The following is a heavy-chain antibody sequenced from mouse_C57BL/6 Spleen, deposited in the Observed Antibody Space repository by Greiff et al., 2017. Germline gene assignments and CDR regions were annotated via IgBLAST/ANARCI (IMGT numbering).Heavy chain of an antibody. CDR3: AEDYEDFLFAY. CDR2: IYPGSGNT. Sequence: QVQLKESGPELVKPGASVKISCKASGYSFTSYYIHWVKQRPGQGLEWIGWIYPGSGNTKYNEKFKGKATLTADTSSSTAYMQLSSLTSEDSAVYYCAEDYEDFLFAYWGQGTLVTVSA. CDR1: GYSFTSYY. J-gene: IGHJ3*01. V-gene: IGHV1-66*01. D-gene: IGHD2-4*01.